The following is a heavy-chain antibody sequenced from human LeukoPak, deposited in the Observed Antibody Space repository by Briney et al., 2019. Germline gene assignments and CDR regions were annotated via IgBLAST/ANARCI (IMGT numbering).Heavy chain of an antibody. D-gene: IGHD3-22*01. V-gene: IGHV3-30*03. Sequence: GGSLRLSCAASGFTFSSYGMHWVRQAPGKGLEWVAVISYDGSNKYYADSVKGRFTISRDNSKNTLYLQMNSLRAEDTAVYYCAREHRRYYYDSSGYAADYWGQGTLVTVSS. CDR1: GFTFSSYG. J-gene: IGHJ4*02. CDR3: AREHRRYYYDSSGYAADY. CDR2: ISYDGSNK.